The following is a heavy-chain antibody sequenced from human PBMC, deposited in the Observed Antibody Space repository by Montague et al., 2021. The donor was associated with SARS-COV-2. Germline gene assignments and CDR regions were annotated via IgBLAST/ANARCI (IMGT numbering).Heavy chain of an antibody. D-gene: IGHD4-23*01. V-gene: IGHV2-70*01. J-gene: IGHJ4*02. CDR2: IDWDDDK. CDR3: ARSYGTTVVTRAFDY. Sequence: VKPTQTLTLTCTFSGFSLSTSGMCVSWIRQPPGKALEWLTLIDWDDDKYYSTSLKTRLTISKDPSKNQVVLTMTNMDPVDTATYYCARSYGTTVVTRAFDYWGQGTLVTVSS. CDR1: GFSLSTSGMC.